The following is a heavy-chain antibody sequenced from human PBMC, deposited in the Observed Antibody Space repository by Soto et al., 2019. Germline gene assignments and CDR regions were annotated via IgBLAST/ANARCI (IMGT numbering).Heavy chain of an antibody. CDR3: ATGGSKRVRGAIVEVFHLEF. D-gene: IGHD3-10*01. V-gene: IGHV3-53*02. Sequence: QLVESVGGLIQPGGSLRLSCAASGFTVTRNYMTWVRLAPGKGLECVSTIHTGGKTYYTDSVKGRFTVSRDESKNTLFLQMSTLRVEDTAVYYCATGGSKRVRGAIVEVFHLEFWGRGTVVTVSS. CDR2: IHTGGKT. CDR1: GFTVTRNY. J-gene: IGHJ4*02.